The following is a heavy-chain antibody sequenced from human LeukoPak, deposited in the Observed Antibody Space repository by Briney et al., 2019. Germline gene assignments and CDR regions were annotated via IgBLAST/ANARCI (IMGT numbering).Heavy chain of an antibody. D-gene: IGHD5-18*01. J-gene: IGHJ4*02. V-gene: IGHV3-48*04. CDR2: ISSSGSTI. Sequence: QAGGSLRLSCAASGFTFSSYSMNWVRQAPGKGLEWVSYISSSGSTIYYSDSVKGRFTISRDNAKNSLYLQMNSLRAEDTAVYYCARVGYSYGLDYFDYWGQGNLVTVSS. CDR3: ARVGYSYGLDYFDY. CDR1: GFTFSSYS.